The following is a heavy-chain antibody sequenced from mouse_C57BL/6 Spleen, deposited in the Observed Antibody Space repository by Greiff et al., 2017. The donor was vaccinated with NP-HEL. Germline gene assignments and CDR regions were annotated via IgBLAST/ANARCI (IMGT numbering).Heavy chain of an antibody. V-gene: IGHV1-54*01. CDR3: AGGYDWFAY. D-gene: IGHD2-2*01. Sequence: QVQLKQSGAELVRPGTSVKVSCKASGYAFTNYLIEWVKQRPGQGLEWIGVINPGSGGTNYNEKFKGKATLTADKSSSTAYMQLSSLTSEDSAVYFCAGGYDWFAYWGQGTLVTVSA. CDR1: GYAFTNYL. CDR2: INPGSGGT. J-gene: IGHJ3*01.